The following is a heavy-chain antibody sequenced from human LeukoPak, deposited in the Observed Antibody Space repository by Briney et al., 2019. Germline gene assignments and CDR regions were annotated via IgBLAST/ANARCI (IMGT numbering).Heavy chain of an antibody. CDR2: ISSSSSYT. CDR3: ARGYCSSTSCYFGYWDY. Sequence: GGSLRLSCAASGFTFSDYYMSWIRQAPGKGLEWVSYISSSSSYTNYADSVKGRFTISRDNAKNSLYLQMNSLRAEDTAVYYCARGYCSSTSCYFGYWDYWGQGTLVTVSS. D-gene: IGHD2-2*01. J-gene: IGHJ4*02. CDR1: GFTFSDYY. V-gene: IGHV3-11*06.